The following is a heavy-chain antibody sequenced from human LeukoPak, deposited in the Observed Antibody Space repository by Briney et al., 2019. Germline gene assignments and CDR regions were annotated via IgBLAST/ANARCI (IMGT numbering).Heavy chain of an antibody. J-gene: IGHJ3*02. CDR1: GGSISSYY. Sequence: PSETLSLTCTVSGGSISSYYWSWIRQPAGKGLEWIGRIYTSGSTNYNPSLKSRVTMSVDTSKNQFSLKLSSVTAAGTAVYYCARDYCSSTSCYRDAFDIWGQGTMVTVSS. CDR2: IYTSGST. V-gene: IGHV4-4*07. D-gene: IGHD2-2*01. CDR3: ARDYCSSTSCYRDAFDI.